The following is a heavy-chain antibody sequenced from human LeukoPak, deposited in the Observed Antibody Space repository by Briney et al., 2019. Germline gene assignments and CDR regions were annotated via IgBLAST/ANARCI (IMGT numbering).Heavy chain of an antibody. V-gene: IGHV3-21*01. CDR1: GFTFNTYS. Sequence: GGSLRLSCAASGFTFNTYSMHWVRQAPGKGLEWVSSISSTNTYIYYADSVKGRLTISRDNAKNSLYLQMSSLRAEDTAVYYCARDDERDYTNLVGATLDYWGRGTLVTVSS. J-gene: IGHJ4*02. D-gene: IGHD1-26*01. CDR2: ISSTNTYI. CDR3: ARDDERDYTNLVGATLDY.